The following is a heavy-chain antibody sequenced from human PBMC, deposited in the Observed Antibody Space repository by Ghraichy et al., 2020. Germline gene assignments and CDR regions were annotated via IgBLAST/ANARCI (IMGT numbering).Heavy chain of an antibody. V-gene: IGHV3-23*01. CDR3: AKSGPGLEGLFTFDY. D-gene: IGHD3-3*01. Sequence: GESLNISCAASGFSFSTYAMTWVRQAPGKGLEWVSGISSSGGGTYYADSVKGRFTISRDNLKNTLYLQMNSLRAEDTAVYYCAKSGPGLEGLFTFDYWGLGSLVTVCS. CDR2: ISSSGGGT. J-gene: IGHJ4*02. CDR1: GFSFSTYA.